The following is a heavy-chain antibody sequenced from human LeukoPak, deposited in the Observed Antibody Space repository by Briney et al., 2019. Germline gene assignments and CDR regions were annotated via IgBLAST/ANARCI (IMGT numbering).Heavy chain of an antibody. J-gene: IGHJ4*02. CDR2: ISGSGGST. CDR1: GFTFSSYA. CDR3: AKDRGRYCSSISCYDSFDY. D-gene: IGHD2-2*01. Sequence: GGSLRPSCAASGFTFSSYAMSWVRQAPGKGLEWVSAISGSGGSTYYADSVKGRFTISRDNSKNTLYLQMNSLRAEDTAVYYCAKDRGRYCSSISCYDSFDYWGQGTLVTVSS. V-gene: IGHV3-23*01.